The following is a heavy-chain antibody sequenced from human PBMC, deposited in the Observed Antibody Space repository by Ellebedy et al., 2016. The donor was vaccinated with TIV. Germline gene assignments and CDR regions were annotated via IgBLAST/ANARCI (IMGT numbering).Heavy chain of an antibody. CDR1: GFTFSNFG. J-gene: IGHJ6*02. Sequence: GESLKISCAAPGFTFSNFGMHWVRQAPGTGLEWVAVIGYDGSKKYYADSVKGRFTISRDNSKNTLYLQMNRMRVEDTAVYYCARDRYRESYYYYYGMDVWGQGTTVTVSS. CDR3: ARDRYRESYYYYYGMDV. CDR2: IGYDGSKK. V-gene: IGHV3-33*01. D-gene: IGHD2-15*01.